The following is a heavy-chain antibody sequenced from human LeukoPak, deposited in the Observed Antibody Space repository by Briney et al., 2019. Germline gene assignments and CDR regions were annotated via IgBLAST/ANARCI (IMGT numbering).Heavy chain of an antibody. V-gene: IGHV4-39*07. D-gene: IGHD3-3*01. CDR3: ARAARNYDFWSGGDAFDI. CDR2: IYYSGST. J-gene: IGHJ3*02. Sequence: SETLSLTCTVSGGSISSSSYYWGWIRQPPGKGLEWIGSIYYSGSTYYNPSLKSRVTISVDTSKNQFSLKLSSVTAADTAVYYCARAARNYDFWSGGDAFDIWGQGTMVTVSS. CDR1: GGSISSSSYY.